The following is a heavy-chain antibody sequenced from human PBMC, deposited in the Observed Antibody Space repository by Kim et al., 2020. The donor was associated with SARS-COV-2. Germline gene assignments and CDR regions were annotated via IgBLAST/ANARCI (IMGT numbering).Heavy chain of an antibody. V-gene: IGHV1-46*01. J-gene: IGHJ6*02. CDR1: GYTFTSYY. D-gene: IGHD3-10*01. Sequence: ASVKVSCKASGYTFTSYYMHWVRQAPGQGLEWMGIINPSGGSTSYAQKFQGRVTMTRDTSTSTVYMELSSLRSEDTAVYYCARDLMEVFYYGSGSYYKLLGGPLPYYYGMDVWGQGTTVTVSS. CDR2: INPSGGST. CDR3: ARDLMEVFYYGSGSYYKLLGGPLPYYYGMDV.